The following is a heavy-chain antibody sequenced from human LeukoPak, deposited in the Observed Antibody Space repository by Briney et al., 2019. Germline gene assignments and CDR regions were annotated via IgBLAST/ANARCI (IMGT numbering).Heavy chain of an antibody. D-gene: IGHD3-10*01. J-gene: IGHJ4*02. Sequence: LETLSLTCAVSGYSISSGYYWGWIRQPPGRGLEWIGSVYHSGSRYYNPSLKSRVTISLDMSNNQFSLRLSSVTAADTAVYYCARHRYWSYDYWGQGTLVTVSS. V-gene: IGHV4-38-2*01. CDR1: GYSISSGYY. CDR2: VYHSGSR. CDR3: ARHRYWSYDY.